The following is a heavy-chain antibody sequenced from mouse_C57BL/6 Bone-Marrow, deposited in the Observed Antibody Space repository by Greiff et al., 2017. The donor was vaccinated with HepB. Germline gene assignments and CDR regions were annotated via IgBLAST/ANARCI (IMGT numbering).Heavy chain of an antibody. J-gene: IGHJ4*01. CDR1: GYTFTSYW. CDR2: IYPGSGST. D-gene: IGHD1-1*01. Sequence: VQLQQPGAELVKPGASVKMSCKASGYTFTSYWITWVKQRPGQGLEWIGDIYPGSGSTNYNEKFKSKATLTVDTSSSTAYMQLSSLTSEDSAVYYCARGITTVYYAMDYWGQGTSVTVSS. V-gene: IGHV1-55*01. CDR3: ARGITTVYYAMDY.